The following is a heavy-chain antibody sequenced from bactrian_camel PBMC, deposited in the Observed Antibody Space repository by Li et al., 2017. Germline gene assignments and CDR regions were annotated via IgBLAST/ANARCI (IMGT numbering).Heavy chain of an antibody. J-gene: IGHJ4*01. D-gene: IGHD4*01. CDR3: AKLGYGDYVGYNY. Sequence: QVQLVESGGGLVQPGGSLRLSCVASGFTFSNYWMYWVRQSPDKGLEWVSGIDSEGRNTYYADSVKGRFTISRDNAENTVYLQMNSLQAEDTALYYCAKLGYGDYVGYNYWGQGTQVTVS. CDR2: IDSEGRNT. CDR1: GFTFSNYW. V-gene: IGHV3S6*01.